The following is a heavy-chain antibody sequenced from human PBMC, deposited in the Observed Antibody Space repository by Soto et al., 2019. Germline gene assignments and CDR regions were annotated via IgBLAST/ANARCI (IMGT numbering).Heavy chain of an antibody. CDR3: ARAEDSSSSGGMDV. CDR2: IIPIFGTA. D-gene: IGHD6-6*01. V-gene: IGHV1-69*12. Sequence: QVQLVQSGAEVKKPGSSVKVSCKASGGTFSSYAISWVRQAPGQGLEWMGGIIPIFGTANYAQKFQGRVTXXAXEXKSTAYMELSSLRSEDTAVYYCARAEDSSSSGGMDVWGQGTTVTVSS. J-gene: IGHJ6*02. CDR1: GGTFSSYA.